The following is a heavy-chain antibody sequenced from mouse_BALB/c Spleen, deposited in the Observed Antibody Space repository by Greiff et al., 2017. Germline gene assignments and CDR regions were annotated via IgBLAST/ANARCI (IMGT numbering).Heavy chain of an antibody. Sequence: VQLQQSGAELVRPGASVKLSCTASGFNIKDYYMHWVKQRPEQGLEWIGWIDPENGDTEYAPKFQGKATMTADTSSNTAYLQLSSLTSEDTAVYYCNAPYGNYEAWFAYWGQGTLVTVSA. V-gene: IGHV14-4*02. CDR1: GFNIKDYY. CDR2: IDPENGDT. J-gene: IGHJ3*01. CDR3: NAPYGNYEAWFAY. D-gene: IGHD2-1*01.